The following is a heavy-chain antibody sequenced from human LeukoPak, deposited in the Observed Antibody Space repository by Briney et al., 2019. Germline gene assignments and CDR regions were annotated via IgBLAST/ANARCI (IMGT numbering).Heavy chain of an antibody. CDR1: GFTFTTYA. V-gene: IGHV3-23*01. CDR3: AKDLRIDSSGYFYLLGSYYYGMDV. CDR2: ISDSVSST. Sequence: GGSLRLSCAASGFTFTTYAMSWVRQAPGKGLEWVSTISDSVSSTYYADSVKGRFSISRDNSKNTLFLQMNSLRAEDTAVYYCAKDLRIDSSGYFYLLGSYYYGMDVWGHGTTVTVSS. J-gene: IGHJ6*02. D-gene: IGHD3-22*01.